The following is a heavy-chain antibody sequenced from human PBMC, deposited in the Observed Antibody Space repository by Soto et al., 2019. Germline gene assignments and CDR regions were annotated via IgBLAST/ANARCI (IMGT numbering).Heavy chain of an antibody. CDR2: INHSGST. Sequence: TSETLSLTCAVYGGSFSGYYWSWIRQPPGKGLEWIGEINHSGSTNYNPSLKSRVTISVDTSKNQLSLKLTSVTAADTAVYYCANRLSLERSSWFHNWFDPWGQGTLVTVSS. V-gene: IGHV4-34*01. CDR1: GGSFSGYY. D-gene: IGHD6-13*01. J-gene: IGHJ5*02. CDR3: ANRLSLERSSWFHNWFDP.